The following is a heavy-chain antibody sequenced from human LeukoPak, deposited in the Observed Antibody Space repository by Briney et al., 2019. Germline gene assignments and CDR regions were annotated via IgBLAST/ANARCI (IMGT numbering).Heavy chain of an antibody. CDR2: ISSNGGST. CDR3: ARGHSDYVLDY. D-gene: IGHD4-11*01. CDR1: GFTFSSYA. V-gene: IGHV3-64*01. Sequence: GGSLRLSCAASGFTFSSYAMHWVRQAPGKGLEYVSAISSNGGSTYYANSVKGRFTISRDNSKNTLYLQMGSLRAEDMAVYYCARGHSDYVLDYWGQGTLVTVPS. J-gene: IGHJ4*02.